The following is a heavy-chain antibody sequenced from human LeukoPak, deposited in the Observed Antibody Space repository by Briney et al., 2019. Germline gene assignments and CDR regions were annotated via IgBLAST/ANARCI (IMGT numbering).Heavy chain of an antibody. V-gene: IGHV4-39*01. J-gene: IGHJ4*02. CDR2: IYYSGNT. CDR3: ARQTGSGLFILP. D-gene: IGHD3/OR15-3a*01. CDR1: GVSISSSNSY. Sequence: PSETLSLTCTVSGVSISSSNSYWGWIRQPPGKGLEWIGSIYYSGNTYYNASLKSQVSISIDTSKNQFSLRLTSVTAADAAVYYCARQTGSGLFILPGGQGTLVTVSS.